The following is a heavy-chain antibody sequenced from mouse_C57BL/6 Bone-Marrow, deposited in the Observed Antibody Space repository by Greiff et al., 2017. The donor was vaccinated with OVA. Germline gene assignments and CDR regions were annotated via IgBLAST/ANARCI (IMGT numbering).Heavy chain of an antibody. J-gene: IGHJ4*01. V-gene: IGHV1-15*01. Sequence: VQLQQSGAELVRPGASVTLSCKASGYTFTDYEMHWVKQTPVHGLEWIGAIDPETGGPAYNQKFKGKAILTADKSSSTAYIELRSLTSEDSAVYYGTRGYSNYYAIDYWGQGTSVTVSS. CDR2: IDPETGGP. CDR1: GYTFTDYE. CDR3: TRGYSNYYAIDY. D-gene: IGHD2-5*01.